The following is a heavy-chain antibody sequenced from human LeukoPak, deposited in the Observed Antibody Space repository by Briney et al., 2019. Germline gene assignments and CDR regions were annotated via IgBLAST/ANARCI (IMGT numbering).Heavy chain of an antibody. CDR3: ARVGNAKPIDY. CDR2: ISSTSSYI. Sequence: PGGSLRLSCAASGFTFSSYSMNSVRQAPGKGLEWVSSISSTSSYIYYADSVKGRFTIYRDNAMNSLYLQMDSLRAEDTAVYYCARVGNAKPIDYWGQGTLVTVSS. J-gene: IGHJ4*02. D-gene: IGHD1-26*01. CDR1: GFTFSSYS. V-gene: IGHV3-21*01.